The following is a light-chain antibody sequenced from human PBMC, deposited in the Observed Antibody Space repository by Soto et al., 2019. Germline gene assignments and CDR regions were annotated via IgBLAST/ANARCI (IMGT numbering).Light chain of an antibody. CDR2: GTS. CDR1: KSVCSTY. Sequence: EIVLTQSPGTLPLSPGERATLSCRAIKSVCSTYVAWYQQKPGQAPRLLIYGTSNMATGIPDRVSGSGSGTDFTLTINRLEHEDFAMYYSKHYGRPPLYTFGQGTKLEI. J-gene: IGKJ2*01. CDR3: KHYGRPPLYT. V-gene: IGKV3-20*01.